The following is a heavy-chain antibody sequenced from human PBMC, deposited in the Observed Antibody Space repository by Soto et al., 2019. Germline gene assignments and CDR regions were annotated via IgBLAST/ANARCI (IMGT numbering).Heavy chain of an antibody. CDR1: GLTVSSNY. J-gene: IGHJ4*02. Sequence: EVLLVESGGGLIQPGGSLRLSCAASGLTVSSNYMGWVRQAPGKGLELVSLLYIDGETRQYGDSAKGRFTISRDNSKNTLYLQMTSLRAEDTAVYYCARDMGDTGYYHYFDNWGLGTLVTVSS. CDR3: ARDMGDTGYYHYFDN. CDR2: LYIDGET. D-gene: IGHD3-9*01. V-gene: IGHV3-53*01.